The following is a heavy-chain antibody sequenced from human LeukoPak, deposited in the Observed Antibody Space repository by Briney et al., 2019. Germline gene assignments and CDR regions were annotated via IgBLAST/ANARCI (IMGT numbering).Heavy chain of an antibody. J-gene: IGHJ4*02. V-gene: IGHV3-66*02. Sequence: GGSLRLSCAASGFTVSSNYMSWVRQAPGKGLEWVSVIYSGGSTYYADSVKGRFTISRDNSKNTLYLQMNSLRAEDTAVYYCARDPYGSGEGEYWGQGTLVTVSS. CDR1: GFTVSSNY. CDR2: IYSGGST. CDR3: ARDPYGSGEGEY. D-gene: IGHD3-10*01.